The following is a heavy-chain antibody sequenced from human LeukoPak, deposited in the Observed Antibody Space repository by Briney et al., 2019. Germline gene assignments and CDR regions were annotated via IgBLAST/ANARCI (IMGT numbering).Heavy chain of an antibody. D-gene: IGHD6-13*01. CDR3: ARQIASAGTAGLDF. Sequence: SETMSLTCTVSGGSISSYYWSWIRQPAGKGLEWIGRIYSTGSTNYNPSLKSRVTMSVDTSKNQFSLRLRSVTAADTAVYYCARQIASAGTAGLDFWGQGALVTVSS. CDR2: IYSTGST. V-gene: IGHV4-4*07. J-gene: IGHJ4*02. CDR1: GGSISSYY.